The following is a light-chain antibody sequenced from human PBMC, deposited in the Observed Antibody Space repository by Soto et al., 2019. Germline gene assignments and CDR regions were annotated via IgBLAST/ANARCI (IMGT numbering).Light chain of an antibody. CDR2: DVS. V-gene: IGKV1-5*01. Sequence: DLQMHQSHSTLSASVGDRVTITCRASQSISSWLAWYQQKPGKAPNLLIYDVSSLESGVPSRFSGSGSGTEFTLTISSLQPDDLATYYCQQYRNYWTSGQGTKVDI. CDR3: QQYRNYWT. CDR1: QSISSW. J-gene: IGKJ1*01.